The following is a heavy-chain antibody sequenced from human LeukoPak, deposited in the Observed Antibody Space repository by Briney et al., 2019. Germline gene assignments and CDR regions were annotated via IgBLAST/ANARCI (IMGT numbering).Heavy chain of an antibody. CDR2: FSYSGST. CDR3: ARDGPGDVGFDY. J-gene: IGHJ4*02. CDR1: RGTLSNYY. D-gene: IGHD7-27*01. Sequence: PSETLSLTCTVYRGTLSNYYWGWLRQPPEKGLEWIGFFSYSGSTNYNPSLKSRVTISVDTSKNQFSLKLTSVTAADTAVYYCARDGPGDVGFDYWGQGTLVTVSS. V-gene: IGHV4-59*01.